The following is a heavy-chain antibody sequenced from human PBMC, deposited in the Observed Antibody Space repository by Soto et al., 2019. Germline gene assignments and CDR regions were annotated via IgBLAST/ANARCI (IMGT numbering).Heavy chain of an antibody. D-gene: IGHD5-12*01. J-gene: IGHJ6*02. CDR3: ARDREMATNKDYYGMDV. CDR1: GFTFSSYA. CDR2: ISYDGSNK. Sequence: GGSLRLSCAASGFTFSSYAMHWVRQAPGKGLEWVAVISYDGSNKYYADSVKGRFTISRDNSKNTLYLQMNSLRAEDTAVYYCARDREMATNKDYYGMDVWGQGTTVTVSS. V-gene: IGHV3-30-3*01.